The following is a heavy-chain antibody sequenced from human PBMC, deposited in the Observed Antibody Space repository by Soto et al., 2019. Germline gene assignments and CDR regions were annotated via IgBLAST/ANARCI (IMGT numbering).Heavy chain of an antibody. Sequence: QVQLQESGPGLVKPSGTLSLTCAVSGGSISSSNWWSWVRQPPGKGLEWIGEIYHSGSTNYNPSLKLQVTISVDKSKNQFSPKLSSVTAANTAVYYCARGSNGDSSWFHWGQGTLVTVSS. CDR3: ARGSNGDSSWFH. CDR2: IYHSGST. J-gene: IGHJ4*02. D-gene: IGHD6-13*01. CDR1: GGSISSSNW. V-gene: IGHV4-4*02.